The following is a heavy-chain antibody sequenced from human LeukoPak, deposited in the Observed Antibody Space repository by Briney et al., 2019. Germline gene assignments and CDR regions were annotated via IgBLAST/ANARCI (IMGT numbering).Heavy chain of an antibody. Sequence: PSETLSLTCTVSGGSISSSSYYWGWIRQPPGKGLEWIGSIYYSGSTYYNPSLKSRVTISADSSKNQFSLKLSSVTAADTAVYYCARSYDSSGYYPYYFDYWGQGTLVTVSS. J-gene: IGHJ4*02. V-gene: IGHV4-39*07. CDR3: ARSYDSSGYYPYYFDY. CDR1: GGSISSSSYY. D-gene: IGHD3-22*01. CDR2: IYYSGST.